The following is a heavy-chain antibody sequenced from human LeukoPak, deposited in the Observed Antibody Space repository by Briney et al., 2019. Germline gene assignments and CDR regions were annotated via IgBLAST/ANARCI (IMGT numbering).Heavy chain of an antibody. V-gene: IGHV4-59*02. CDR3: ARVAGIAVAGYYFDY. D-gene: IGHD6-19*01. Sequence: SETLSLPCSVFGDSVTGYYLIWIRQPPGKGLEWIGYIYYIESTNYNPSLKSRVTQSVDTSKNKFSLKLSSVTAAETAGYCCARVAGIAVAGYYFDYWGQGTLVTVSS. CDR2: IYYIEST. J-gene: IGHJ4*02. CDR1: GDSVTGYY.